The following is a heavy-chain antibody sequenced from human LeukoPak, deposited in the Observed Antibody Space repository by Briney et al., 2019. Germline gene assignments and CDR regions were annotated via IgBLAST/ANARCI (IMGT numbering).Heavy chain of an antibody. CDR2: IYPGDSDT. Sequence: GESLKISCKGSGYSFTSYWIGWVRQMPGKGLEWMGIIYPGDSDTRYSPSFQGQVTISADKSISTAYLQWSSLKASDTAMYYCARPRAYYYDSSGYYEAWGQGTLVTVSS. J-gene: IGHJ5*02. CDR3: ARPRAYYYDSSGYYEA. D-gene: IGHD3-22*01. V-gene: IGHV5-51*01. CDR1: GYSFTSYW.